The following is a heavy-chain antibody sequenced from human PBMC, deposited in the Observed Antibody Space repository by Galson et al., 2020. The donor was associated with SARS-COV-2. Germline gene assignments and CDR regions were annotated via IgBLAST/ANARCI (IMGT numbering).Heavy chain of an antibody. Sequence: QAGGSLRLSCAASGFTFSTYAMHWVRQAPGKGLEWVGLISYDGSKKYYADFVEGRFTLSRDNSKDTLYLQMNSLRTEDTAVYYCATIYCSNSNCYDYYYGVDVWGQGTTVTVSS. CDR1: GFTFSTYA. V-gene: IGHV3-30*03. CDR3: ATIYCSNSNCYDYYYGVDV. D-gene: IGHD2-2*01. CDR2: ISYDGSKK. J-gene: IGHJ6*02.